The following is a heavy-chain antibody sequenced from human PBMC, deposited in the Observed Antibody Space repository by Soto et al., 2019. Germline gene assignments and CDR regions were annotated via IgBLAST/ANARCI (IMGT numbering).Heavy chain of an antibody. D-gene: IGHD3-10*01. Sequence: GGSLRLSCGGSGFTFSSYAISWGRQAPGKGLEWVSAISGSGGSTYYADSVKGRFTISRDNSKNTLYLQMNSLRAEDTAVYYCAKSLVRGVITNFDYWGQGTLVTVSS. CDR3: AKSLVRGVITNFDY. CDR2: ISGSGGST. V-gene: IGHV3-23*01. CDR1: GFTFSSYA. J-gene: IGHJ4*02.